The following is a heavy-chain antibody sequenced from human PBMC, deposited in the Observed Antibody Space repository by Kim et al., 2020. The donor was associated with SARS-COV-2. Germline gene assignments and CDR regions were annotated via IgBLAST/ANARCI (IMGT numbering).Heavy chain of an antibody. V-gene: IGHV1-69*13. CDR2: IIPIFGTA. J-gene: IGHJ6*02. Sequence: SVKVSCKASGGTFSSYAISWVRQAPGQGLEWMGGIIPIFGTANYAQKFQGRVTITADESTSTAYMELSSLRSEDTAVYYCARCHVDTAMVRLYYYYGMDVWGQGTTVTVSS. CDR3: ARCHVDTAMVRLYYYYGMDV. CDR1: GGTFSSYA. D-gene: IGHD5-18*01.